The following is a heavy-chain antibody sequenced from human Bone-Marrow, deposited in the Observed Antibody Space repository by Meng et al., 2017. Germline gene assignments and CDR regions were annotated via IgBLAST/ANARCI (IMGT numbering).Heavy chain of an antibody. CDR3: ARQVGPDY. Sequence: EGPVVGSGGNLVQPGGSLILSCRSSAFTFSNYAMIWVRRAPGKGLEWVSAISGSGGSTYYPDSVKGRFTISRDNSKNTLFLQMNSLRVEDTAIYYCARQVGPDYWGQGTLVTVSS. D-gene: IGHD1-26*01. CDR2: ISGSGGST. V-gene: IGHV3-23*04. CDR1: AFTFSNYA. J-gene: IGHJ4*02.